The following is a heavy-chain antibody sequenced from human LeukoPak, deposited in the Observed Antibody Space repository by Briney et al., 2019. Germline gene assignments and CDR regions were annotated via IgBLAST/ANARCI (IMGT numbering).Heavy chain of an antibody. J-gene: IGHJ4*02. Sequence: SETLSLTCTVSGGSISSSSYYWGWIRQPPGKGLEWIGSIYYSGSTNYNPSLKSRVTISVDTSKKQFSLKLSSVTAADTAVYYCAGGHCSCGWYGGYWGQGTLVTVSS. D-gene: IGHD6-19*01. CDR2: IYYSGST. V-gene: IGHV4-39*07. CDR3: AGGHCSCGWYGGY. CDR1: GGSISSSSYY.